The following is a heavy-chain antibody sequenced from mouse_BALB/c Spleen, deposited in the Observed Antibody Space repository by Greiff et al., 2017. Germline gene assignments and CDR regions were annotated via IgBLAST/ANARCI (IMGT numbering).Heavy chain of an antibody. Sequence: DVKLQESGPGLVKPSQSLSLTCSVTGYSITSGYYWNWIRQFPGNKLEWMGYISYDGSNNYNPSLKNRISITRDTSKNQFFLKLNSVTTEDTATYYCARLRRDWYFDVWGAGTTVTVSS. J-gene: IGHJ1*01. V-gene: IGHV3-6*02. CDR1: GYSITSGYY. D-gene: IGHD2-12*01. CDR3: ARLRRDWYFDV. CDR2: ISYDGSN.